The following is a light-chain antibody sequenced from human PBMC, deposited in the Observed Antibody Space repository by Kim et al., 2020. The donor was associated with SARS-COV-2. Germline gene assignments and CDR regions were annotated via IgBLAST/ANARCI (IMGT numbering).Light chain of an antibody. CDR1: NIRSKS. V-gene: IGLV3-21*04. Sequence: PGKTARISFGGNNIRSKSVHWYQQRPGQAPVLVIYYDSDRPSGIPERFSGSNSGNTATLTISRVEAGDEADYYCQVWDSSSDHPVFGGGTKLTVL. J-gene: IGLJ3*02. CDR2: YDS. CDR3: QVWDSSSDHPV.